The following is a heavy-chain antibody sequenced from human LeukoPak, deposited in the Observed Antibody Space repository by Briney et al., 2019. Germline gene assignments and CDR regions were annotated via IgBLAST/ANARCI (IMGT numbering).Heavy chain of an antibody. D-gene: IGHD2-2*01. J-gene: IGHJ6*03. CDR3: ARGYCSSTSCYFSSDFYMDV. V-gene: IGHV4-34*01. CDR2: ISHSGST. Sequence: PPETLSLTCAVYGGSFIGHYWSWIRQPPGKGLEWVGEISHSGSTNYNPSLKGRVTISVDTSKSQFSLKLSSVTAADTAAYYCARGYCSSTSCYFSSDFYMDVWGKGTTVTVSS. CDR1: GGSFIGHY.